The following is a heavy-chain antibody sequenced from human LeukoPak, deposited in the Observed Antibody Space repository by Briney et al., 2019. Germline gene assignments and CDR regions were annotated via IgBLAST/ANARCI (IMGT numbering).Heavy chain of an antibody. D-gene: IGHD2-15*01. CDR3: ARDAWSYGMDV. V-gene: IGHV1-8*01. CDR2: MNPNSGNT. Sequence: ASVKVSCKASGYTFISYDINWVRQATGQGLERMGWMNPNSGNTGYAQKFQGRVTMTRNTSISTAYMELRSLRSDDTAVYYCARDAWSYGMDVWGQRTTVTVSS. CDR1: GYTFISYD. J-gene: IGHJ6*02.